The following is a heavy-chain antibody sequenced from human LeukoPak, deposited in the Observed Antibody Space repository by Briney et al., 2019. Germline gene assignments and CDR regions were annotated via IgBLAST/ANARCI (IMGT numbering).Heavy chain of an antibody. J-gene: IGHJ4*02. CDR2: ISVSGDNT. CDR1: GFSVSTYA. Sequence: GGSLRLSCAASGFSVSTYAMSWVRQAPGKGLEWVSAISVSGDNTYYADSVKGRFTLFRDNSKNTLYLQMNRFRVEDTAVYYCAKEGGGADDYWGQGTLVTVSS. D-gene: IGHD3-16*01. V-gene: IGHV3-23*01. CDR3: AKEGGGADDY.